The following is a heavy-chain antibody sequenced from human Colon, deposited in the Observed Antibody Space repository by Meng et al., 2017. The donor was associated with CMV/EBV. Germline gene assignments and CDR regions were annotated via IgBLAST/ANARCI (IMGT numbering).Heavy chain of an antibody. Sequence: QVQLLGSGGGVVQPGGSLRLSCVTSGFIFSHYSMQWVRQSPGKGLEWVAHIRFDGSQQFYVQSVKGRFTVSRHDPKNTLYLQMNDLRPEDTGVYYCATDHLWGMPNWGRGTLVTVSS. J-gene: IGHJ4*02. CDR1: GFIFSHYS. CDR2: IRFDGSQQ. D-gene: IGHD3-3*02. V-gene: IGHV3-30*02. CDR3: ATDHLWGMPN.